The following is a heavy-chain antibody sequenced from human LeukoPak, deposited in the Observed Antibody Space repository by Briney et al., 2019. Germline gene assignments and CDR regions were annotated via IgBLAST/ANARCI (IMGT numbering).Heavy chain of an antibody. D-gene: IGHD5-18*01. CDR3: ATGPLTPVDTAMVPNY. Sequence: ASVKVSCKVSGYTLTELSMHWVRQAPGKGLEWMGGFDPEDGETIYAQKFQGRVTMTEDTSTDTAYMELSSLRSEDTAVYYCATGPLTPVDTAMVPNYWGQGTLVTVSS. CDR1: GYTLTELS. CDR2: FDPEDGET. J-gene: IGHJ4*02. V-gene: IGHV1-24*01.